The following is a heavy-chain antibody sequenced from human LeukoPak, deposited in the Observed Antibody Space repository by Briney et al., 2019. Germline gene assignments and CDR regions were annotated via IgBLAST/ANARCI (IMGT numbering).Heavy chain of an antibody. Sequence: GGSLRLSCAASGFTVSSNYMSWVRQAPGKGLEWVSVIYSGGSTYYADSVKGRFTISRDNSKNTLYLQMNSLRAEDTAVYYCARGIYYYDSSGSYFDYWGQGTLVTVSS. J-gene: IGHJ4*02. CDR2: IYSGGST. CDR1: GFTVSSNY. CDR3: ARGIYYYDSSGSYFDY. V-gene: IGHV3-53*01. D-gene: IGHD3-22*01.